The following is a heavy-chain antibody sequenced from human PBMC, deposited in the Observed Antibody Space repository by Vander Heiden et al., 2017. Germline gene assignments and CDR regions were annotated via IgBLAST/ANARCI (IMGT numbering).Heavy chain of an antibody. Sequence: EVQLVESGGGLVKPGGSLRLSCAASGFTFSSYSMNWVRQAPGKGLEWVSSIRSSSSYIYYADSVKGRFTISRDNAKNSLYLQMNSLRAEDTAVYYCARDQRYYDFWSGYYKGGHYYYGMDVWGQGTTVTVSS. D-gene: IGHD3-3*01. CDR1: GFTFSSYS. CDR3: ARDQRYYDFWSGYYKGGHYYYGMDV. J-gene: IGHJ6*02. CDR2: IRSSSSYI. V-gene: IGHV3-21*01.